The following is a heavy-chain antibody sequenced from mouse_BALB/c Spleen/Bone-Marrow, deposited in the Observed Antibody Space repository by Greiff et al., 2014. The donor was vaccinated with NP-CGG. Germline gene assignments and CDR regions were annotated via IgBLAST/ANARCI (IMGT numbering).Heavy chain of an antibody. CDR2: IYPGDGDT. J-gene: IGHJ3*01. V-gene: IGHV1-87*01. D-gene: IGHD2-4*01. CDR3: ARGDYDYDDWFAY. Sequence: VQLQQSGAELARPGASVKLSCKASGYTFTSYWMQWVQQRPGQGLEWIGAIYPGDGDTRYTQKFKGKATLTADKSSSTAYMQLSSLASEDSAVYYCARGDYDYDDWFAYWGQGTLVTVSA. CDR1: GYTFTSYW.